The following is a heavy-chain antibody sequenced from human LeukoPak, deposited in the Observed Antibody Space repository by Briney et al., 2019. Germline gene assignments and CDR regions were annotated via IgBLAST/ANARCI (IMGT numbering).Heavy chain of an antibody. CDR1: GGSISSYY. Sequence: SETLSLTCTVSGGSISSYYWSWIRQPPGKGLEWIGYIYCSGSTNYNPPLKSRVTISVDTSKNQFSLKLSSVTAADTAVYYCARGYYDSSGYYQDFQHWGQGTLVTVSS. D-gene: IGHD3-22*01. J-gene: IGHJ1*01. CDR2: IYCSGST. CDR3: ARGYYDSSGYYQDFQH. V-gene: IGHV4-59*01.